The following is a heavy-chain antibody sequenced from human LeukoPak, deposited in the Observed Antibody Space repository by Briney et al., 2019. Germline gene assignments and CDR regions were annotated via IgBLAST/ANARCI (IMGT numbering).Heavy chain of an antibody. CDR3: ARIRDGYNDY. J-gene: IGHJ4*02. D-gene: IGHD5-24*01. Sequence: PGGSLRLSCAASAFTVSSNYMCWVRQAPGKGLQWVSVMYSGDTTYYADSVKGRFTISRDNSRNTLYLQMNSLRAEDSAVYYCARIRDGYNDYWGQGTLVTVSS. V-gene: IGHV3-53*01. CDR1: AFTVSSNY. CDR2: MYSGDTT.